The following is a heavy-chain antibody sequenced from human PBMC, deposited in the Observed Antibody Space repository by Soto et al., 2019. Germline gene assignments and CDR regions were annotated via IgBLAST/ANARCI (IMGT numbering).Heavy chain of an antibody. V-gene: IGHV3-23*01. J-gene: IGHJ4*02. Sequence: EVQLLESGGGLVQPGGSLRLSCAASGFTFSNYDMSWVRQAPGKGLEWVSGLRGSGLSTYYAESVKGRFTISRDNPRNTQYLQMNSLRVEDTAVYYCARAFGESDFWGQGTLVTVSS. D-gene: IGHD2-21*01. CDR1: GFTFSNYD. CDR3: ARAFGESDF. CDR2: LRGSGLST.